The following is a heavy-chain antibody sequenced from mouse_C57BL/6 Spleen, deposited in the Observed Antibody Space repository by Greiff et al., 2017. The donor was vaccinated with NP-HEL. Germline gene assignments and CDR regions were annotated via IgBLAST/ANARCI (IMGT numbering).Heavy chain of an antibody. CDR3: AREGY. CDR2: ISNGGGSN. J-gene: IGHJ3*01. Sequence: EVQRVESGGGLVQPGGSLKLSCAASGFTFSDYYMYWVRQTPEKRLEWVAYISNGGGSNYYPDTVKGRFTISRDNAKNTLYLQMSRLKSEDTAMYYCAREGYWGQGTLVTVSA. V-gene: IGHV5-12*01. CDR1: GFTFSDYY.